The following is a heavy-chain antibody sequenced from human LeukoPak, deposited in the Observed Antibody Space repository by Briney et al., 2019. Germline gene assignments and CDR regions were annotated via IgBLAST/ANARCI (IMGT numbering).Heavy chain of an antibody. CDR2: INWNGGST. CDR1: GFTFDDYG. D-gene: IGHD5-18*01. V-gene: IGHV3-20*04. CDR3: ALTGPAMVPPVDY. Sequence: PGGSLRLSCAASGFTFDDYGMSWVRQAPGKGLEWVSGINWNGGSTGYADSVKGRFTISRDNAKNSLYLQMNSLRAEDTAVYYCALTGPAMVPPVDYWGQGTLVTVSS. J-gene: IGHJ4*02.